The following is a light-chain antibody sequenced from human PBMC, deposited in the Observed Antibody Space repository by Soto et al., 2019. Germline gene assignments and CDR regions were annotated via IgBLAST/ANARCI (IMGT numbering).Light chain of an antibody. J-gene: IGLJ3*02. Sequence: QSVLTQPPSASGTPGQRVTFSCSGSSSNIGSNYVYWYQQLPGTAPKLLIYSNNLRPSGVPDRFSGSKSGTSASLAISGLQSEDEADYYCAVWDDSLSGWVFGGGTKLTVL. V-gene: IGLV1-47*02. CDR1: SSNIGSNY. CDR2: SNN. CDR3: AVWDDSLSGWV.